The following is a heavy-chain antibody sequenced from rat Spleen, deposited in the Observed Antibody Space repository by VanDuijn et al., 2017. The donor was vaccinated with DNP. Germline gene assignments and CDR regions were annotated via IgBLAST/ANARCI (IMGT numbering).Heavy chain of an antibody. CDR3: AKEAAFEN. Sequence: EVQLVETGGDLVQPGRSLKLSCVASGITFNSYWMYWIRQAPGRGLEWVASIDNDGSRTYYLDSVGGRFTISRDNTKNTVYLQMNSLRSEDTATYYCAKEAAFENWGQGVVVTVSS. CDR1: GITFNSYW. CDR2: IDNDGSRT. V-gene: IGHV5-58*01. J-gene: IGHJ2*01.